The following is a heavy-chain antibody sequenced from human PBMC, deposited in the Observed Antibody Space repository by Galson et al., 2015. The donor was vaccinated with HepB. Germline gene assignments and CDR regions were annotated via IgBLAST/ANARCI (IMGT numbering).Heavy chain of an antibody. Sequence: SLRLSCAASGFTFSDYYMSWIRQAPGKGLEWVSYISSSSSYTNYADSVKGRFTISRDNAKNSLYLQMNSLRAEDTAVYYCARVFPGRTTVTTGPGPNFDYWGQGTLVPVSS. CDR2: ISSSSSYT. V-gene: IGHV3-11*06. J-gene: IGHJ4*02. CDR1: GFTFSDYY. CDR3: ARVFPGRTTVTTGPGPNFDY. D-gene: IGHD4-17*01.